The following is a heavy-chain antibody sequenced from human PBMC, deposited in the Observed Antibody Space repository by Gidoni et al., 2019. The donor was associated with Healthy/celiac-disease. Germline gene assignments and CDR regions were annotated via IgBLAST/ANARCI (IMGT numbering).Heavy chain of an antibody. CDR1: GFTFSSYS. J-gene: IGHJ4*02. CDR2: ISSSSSYI. Sequence: EVQLVESGGGLVKPGGSLRLSCAASGFTFSSYSMNWVRQAPGKGLEWVSSISSSSSYIYYADSVKGRFTISRDNAKNSLYLQMNSLRAEDTAVYYCARGAWLRDLVSYFDYWGQGTLVTVSS. V-gene: IGHV3-21*01. CDR3: ARGAWLRDLVSYFDY. D-gene: IGHD5-12*01.